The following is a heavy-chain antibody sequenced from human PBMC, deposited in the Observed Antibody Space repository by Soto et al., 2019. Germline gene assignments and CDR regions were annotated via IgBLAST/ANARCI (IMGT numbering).Heavy chain of an antibody. D-gene: IGHD6-13*01. CDR3: ARDGSSSWYDY. CDR1: GFTVSSNY. J-gene: IGHJ4*02. Sequence: EVQLVESGGGLVQPGGSLRLSCAASGFTVSSNYMSWVRQAPGKGLEWVSVIYSGGSTYYADSVKGRFTISRDNSKNTLDLQMNSLRAEDTAVYYCARDGSSSWYDYWGQGTLVTVSS. CDR2: IYSGGST. V-gene: IGHV3-66*01.